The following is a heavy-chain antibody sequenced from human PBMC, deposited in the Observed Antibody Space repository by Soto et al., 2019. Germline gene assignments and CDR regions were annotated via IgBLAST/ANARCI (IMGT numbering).Heavy chain of an antibody. CDR1: GFSLTTSGVG. CDR3: AHRGYMYGNWDHGYFDY. Sequence: QITLKESGPTRVKPTQTLALTCTFSGFSLTTSGVGVGWIRKTPGKALEWFAVIYWDDDKRYNPSLKNRLTITKDTSKNQVVLIMADMDPVDTATYFCAHRGYMYGNWDHGYFDYWGQGTLVTVSS. CDR2: IYWDDDK. J-gene: IGHJ4*02. D-gene: IGHD5-18*01. V-gene: IGHV2-5*02.